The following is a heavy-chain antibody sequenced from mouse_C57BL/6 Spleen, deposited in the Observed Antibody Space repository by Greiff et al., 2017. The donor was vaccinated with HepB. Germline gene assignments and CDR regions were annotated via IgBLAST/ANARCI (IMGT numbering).Heavy chain of an antibody. CDR2: IYPGSGST. CDR1: GYTFTSYW. V-gene: IGHV1-55*01. Sequence: VQLQQPGAELVKPGASVKMSCKASGYTFTSYWITWVKQRPGQGLEWIGDIYPGSGSTKYNEKFKSKATLTVDTSSSTAYMQLSSLTSEDSAVYYCARSDGNYPSWYFDVWGTGTTVTVSS. J-gene: IGHJ1*03. D-gene: IGHD2-1*01. CDR3: ARSDGNYPSWYFDV.